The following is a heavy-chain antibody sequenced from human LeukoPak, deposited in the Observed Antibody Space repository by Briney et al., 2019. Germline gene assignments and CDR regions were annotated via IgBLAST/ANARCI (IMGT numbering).Heavy chain of an antibody. CDR2: INPNSGGT. CDR1: GYTFTSSY. J-gene: IGHJ6*03. D-gene: IGHD6-6*01. V-gene: IGHV1-2*02. Sequence: ASVKVSCKASGYTFTSSYMHWVRQAPGQGLEWMGWINPNSGGTNYAQKFQGRVTMTRDTSISTAYMELSRLRSDDTAVYYCARDPLEYSSSSGGDYYYYYYYMDVWGKGTTVTVSS. CDR3: ARDPLEYSSSSGGDYYYYYYYMDV.